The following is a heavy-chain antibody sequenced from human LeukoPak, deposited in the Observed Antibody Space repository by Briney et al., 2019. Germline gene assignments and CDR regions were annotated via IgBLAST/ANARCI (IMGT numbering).Heavy chain of an antibody. CDR2: ISGSGGST. J-gene: IGHJ6*03. Sequence: GGSLRLSCAASGLTFSSYAMSWVRQAPGKGLEWVSAISGSGGSTYYADSVKGRFTISRDNSKNTLYLQMNSLSAEDTAVYYCAKDLRVIVVTYYMDVWGKGTTVTVSS. V-gene: IGHV3-23*01. CDR3: AKDLRVIVVTYYMDV. D-gene: IGHD2-2*01. CDR1: GLTFSSYA.